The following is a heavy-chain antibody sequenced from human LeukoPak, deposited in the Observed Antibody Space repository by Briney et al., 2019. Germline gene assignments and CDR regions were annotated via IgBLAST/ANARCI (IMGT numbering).Heavy chain of an antibody. CDR2: ISYDGSSK. CDR1: GFTFSNYA. V-gene: IGHV3-30*04. Sequence: GGSLRLSCAASGFTFSNYAMHWVRQAPGKGLEWVAVISYDGSSKYYADSVKGRFTISRDNSKNTLYLQMNSLRAEDTAVYYCAKRGSFDVWGKGTTVTVSS. J-gene: IGHJ6*04. CDR3: AKRGSFDV.